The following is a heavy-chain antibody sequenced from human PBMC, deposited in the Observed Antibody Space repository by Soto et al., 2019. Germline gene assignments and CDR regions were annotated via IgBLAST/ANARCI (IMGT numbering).Heavy chain of an antibody. CDR3: AGTGITFGGVNVTQYYGTDI. J-gene: IGHJ6*02. Sequence: ASVKVSCKASGYTFTGYYMHWVRQAPGQGLEWMGWINPNSGGTNYAQKFQGWATMTRDTSLSTAYMELSSLRSEDTAVYYCAGTGITFGGVNVTQYYGTDIWGQGTTVTVSS. D-gene: IGHD3-16*02. CDR1: GYTFTGYY. V-gene: IGHV1-2*04. CDR2: INPNSGGT.